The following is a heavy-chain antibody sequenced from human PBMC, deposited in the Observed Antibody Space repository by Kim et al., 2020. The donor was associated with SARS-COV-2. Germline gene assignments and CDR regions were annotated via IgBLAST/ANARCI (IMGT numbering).Heavy chain of an antibody. CDR2: INPKNGDT. Sequence: ASVKVSCTSSGYRFSDYFLLWMRQAPGQGLEWMGWINPKNGDTKYSQKFQGRVALARDTSITTAYMDLNSLTSDDTAVYYCARGRGHCDGGSCYPPDSWG. CDR3: ARGRGHCDGGSCYPPDS. V-gene: IGHV1-2*02. CDR1: GYRFSDYF. J-gene: IGHJ5*01. D-gene: IGHD2-15*01.